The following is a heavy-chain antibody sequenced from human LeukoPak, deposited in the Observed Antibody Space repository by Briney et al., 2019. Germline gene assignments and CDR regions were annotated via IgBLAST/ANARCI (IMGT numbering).Heavy chain of an antibody. Sequence: PSETLSLTCTVSGGXISSYYWSWIRQPAGEGLEWIGRIYTSGSTNYNPSLKSRVTMSVDTSKNQFSLKLSSVTAADTAVYYCARHYGSGRAYYFDYWGQGTLVTVSS. D-gene: IGHD3-10*01. CDR3: ARHYGSGRAYYFDY. CDR1: GGXISSYY. V-gene: IGHV4-4*07. J-gene: IGHJ4*02. CDR2: IYTSGST.